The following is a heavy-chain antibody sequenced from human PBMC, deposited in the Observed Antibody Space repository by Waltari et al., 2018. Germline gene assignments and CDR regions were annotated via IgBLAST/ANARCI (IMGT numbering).Heavy chain of an antibody. CDR2: IYYSGGT. D-gene: IGHD2-15*01. CDR3: ARGYCSGGSCYSPFQH. V-gene: IGHV4-59*01. CDR1: GGFISSYY. Sequence: QVQLQESGPGRVKPSETLSLTCTVSGGFISSYYWSWIRQPPGKGLAWIGYIYYSGGTNYNPSLKSRVTISVDTSKNQYSLKLSSVTAADTAVYYCARGYCSGGSCYSPFQHWGQGTLVTVSS. J-gene: IGHJ1*01.